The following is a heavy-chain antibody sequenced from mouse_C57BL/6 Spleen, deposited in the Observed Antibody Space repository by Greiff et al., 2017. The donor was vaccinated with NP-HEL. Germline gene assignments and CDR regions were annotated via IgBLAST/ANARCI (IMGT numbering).Heavy chain of an antibody. D-gene: IGHD2-1*01. CDR2: INPNNGGT. CDR3: ARYGNYWYFDV. V-gene: IGHV1-18*01. J-gene: IGHJ1*03. Sequence: EVQLQQSGPELVKPGASVKIPCKASGYTFTDYNMHWVKQSHGKSLEWIGDINPNNGGTIYNQKFKGKATLTVDKSSSTAYMELRSLTSEDTAVYYCARYGNYWYFDVWGTGTTVTVSS. CDR1: GYTFTDYN.